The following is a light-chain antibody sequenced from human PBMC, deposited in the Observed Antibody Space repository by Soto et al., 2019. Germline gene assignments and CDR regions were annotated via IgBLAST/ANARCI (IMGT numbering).Light chain of an antibody. Sequence: EIVLTQSPGTLSLSPGERATISCRASQSVSSSYLAWYQQKPGQAPRLLIYGASSRAPGIPDRFSGSGSGTDFTLTISRLEPEDFAVYYCQQYDSTSRTFGQGTK. CDR3: QQYDSTSRT. CDR1: QSVSSSY. J-gene: IGKJ1*01. V-gene: IGKV3-20*01. CDR2: GAS.